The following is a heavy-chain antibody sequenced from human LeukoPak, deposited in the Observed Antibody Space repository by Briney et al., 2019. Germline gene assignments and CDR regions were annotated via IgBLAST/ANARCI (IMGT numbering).Heavy chain of an antibody. V-gene: IGHV4-59*11. CDR2: IHYTGKP. CDR1: GGSISGHY. J-gene: IGHJ6*02. D-gene: IGHD3-16*01. Sequence: ETLSLTCSVSGGSISGHYWTWIRQPPGKGLEWIGQIHYTGKPDYNPSLKSRITISVDTSKNQVSLQVSSVTAADSAIYYCARFGVDYDMDVWGHGTTVTVFS. CDR3: ARFGVDYDMDV.